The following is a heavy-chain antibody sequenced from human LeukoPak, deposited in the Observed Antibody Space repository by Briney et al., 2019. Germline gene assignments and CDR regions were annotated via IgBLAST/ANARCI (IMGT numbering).Heavy chain of an antibody. V-gene: IGHV3-23*01. D-gene: IGHD2-2*01. CDR2: IGGSGDST. Sequence: GGSLRLSCAASGFTFSSYSLSWVRQAPGKGLEWVSTIGGSGDSTYYADSVKGRFTISRDNSKNTLLLQMNSLRAEETAVYYCAKGVAGYCSSTSCLYYFDYWGQGTLVTVST. CDR1: GFTFSSYS. CDR3: AKGVAGYCSSTSCLYYFDY. J-gene: IGHJ4*02.